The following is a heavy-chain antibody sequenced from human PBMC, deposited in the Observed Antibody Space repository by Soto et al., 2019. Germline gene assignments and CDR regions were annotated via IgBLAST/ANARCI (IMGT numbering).Heavy chain of an antibody. V-gene: IGHV3-23*04. D-gene: IGHD6-13*01. CDR3: AKRPLTAAGFDY. J-gene: IGHJ4*02. CDR1: GFIFSNYV. CDR2: ITGSGGGT. Sequence: EVQLVDSGGGLVQPGGSLRLSCAASGFIFSNYVMSWVRQAPGKGLEWVSVITGSGGGTYFVDSVKGRFTISRDNSKNTVYLQMNSLRAEDTAVYYCAKRPLTAAGFDYWGQGTLVTVSS.